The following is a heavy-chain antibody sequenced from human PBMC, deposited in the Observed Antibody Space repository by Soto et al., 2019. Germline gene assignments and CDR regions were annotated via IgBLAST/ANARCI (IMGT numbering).Heavy chain of an antibody. CDR2: INSDGSST. Sequence: GGSLRLSCAASGFTFSSYWMHWVRQAPGKGLVWVSRINSDGSSTTYADSVKGRFTISRDNAKNTLYLQMNSLRAEDTAVYYCARRSCSGGDCYHVDYWGQGTLVTVSS. CDR3: ARRSCSGGDCYHVDY. D-gene: IGHD2-15*01. J-gene: IGHJ4*02. CDR1: GFTFSSYW. V-gene: IGHV3-74*01.